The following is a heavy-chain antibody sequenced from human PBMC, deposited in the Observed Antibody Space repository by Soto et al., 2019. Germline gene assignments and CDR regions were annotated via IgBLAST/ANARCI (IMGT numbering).Heavy chain of an antibody. Sequence: QVQLQESGPGLVKPSETLSLTCTVSGGSINNYYWVWLRQPPGEGLEWIGHMYYSGDTDYNPSLQSRVAISVDTSKHRFSLRLTSVTAADTAVYYCARGDWNDYFYNGMDVWGQGTTVIVSS. CDR1: GGSINNYY. J-gene: IGHJ6*02. CDR2: MYYSGDT. V-gene: IGHV4-59*01. D-gene: IGHD1-1*01. CDR3: ARGDWNDYFYNGMDV.